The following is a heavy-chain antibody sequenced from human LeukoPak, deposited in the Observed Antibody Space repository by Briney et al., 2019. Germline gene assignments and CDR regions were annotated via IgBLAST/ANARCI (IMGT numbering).Heavy chain of an antibody. CDR1: GFTFSSYD. V-gene: IGHV3-13*01. D-gene: IGHD5-18*01. CDR2: IGTAGDT. J-gene: IGHJ4*02. CDR3: AKAGLQLWLLVY. Sequence: GGSLRLSCAASGFTFSSYDMHWVRQATGKGLEWVSAIGTAGDTYYPGSVKGRFTISRENAKNSLYLQMNSLRAEDTAVYYCAKAGLQLWLLVYWGQGTLVTVSS.